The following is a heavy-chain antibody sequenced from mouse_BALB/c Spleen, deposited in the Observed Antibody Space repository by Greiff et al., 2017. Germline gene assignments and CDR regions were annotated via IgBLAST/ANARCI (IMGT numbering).Heavy chain of an antibody. J-gene: IGHJ3*01. Sequence: EVNLVESGGGLVQPGGSRKLSCAASGFTFSSFGMHWVRQAPEKGLEWVAYISSGSSTIYYADTVKGRFTISRDNPKNTLFLQMTSLRSEDTAMYYCASLARLWGQGTLVTVSA. D-gene: IGHD3-2*02. CDR2: ISSGSSTI. CDR1: GFTFSSFG. V-gene: IGHV5-17*02. CDR3: ASLARL.